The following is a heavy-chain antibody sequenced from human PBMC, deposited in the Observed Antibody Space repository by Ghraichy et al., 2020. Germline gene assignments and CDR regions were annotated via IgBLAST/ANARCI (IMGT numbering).Heavy chain of an antibody. Sequence: GESLNISCKGSGYSFTSYWIGWVRQMPGKGLEWMGIIYPGDSDTRYSPSFQGQVTISADKSISTAYLQWSSLKASDTAMYYCARPVYEVNENDAFDIWGQGTMVTVSS. CDR2: IYPGDSDT. CDR1: GYSFTSYW. J-gene: IGHJ3*02. CDR3: ARPVYEVNENDAFDI. D-gene: IGHD5/OR15-5a*01. V-gene: IGHV5-51*01.